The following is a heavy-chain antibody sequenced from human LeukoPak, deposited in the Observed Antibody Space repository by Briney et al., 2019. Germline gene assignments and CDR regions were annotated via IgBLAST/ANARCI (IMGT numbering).Heavy chain of an antibody. CDR2: INHSGST. CDR3: ARDTGQAEYFDY. CDR1: GGSFSGYN. V-gene: IGHV4-34*01. J-gene: IGHJ4*02. D-gene: IGHD1-1*01. Sequence: SGTLCLSCAVYGGSFSGYNWSWIRQPPGKGLEWIWEINHSGSTTYNPSLMSGVTISVDATTKQSPLILSSVPAADTTGYCCARDTGQAEYFDYWGQRTLVTVSS.